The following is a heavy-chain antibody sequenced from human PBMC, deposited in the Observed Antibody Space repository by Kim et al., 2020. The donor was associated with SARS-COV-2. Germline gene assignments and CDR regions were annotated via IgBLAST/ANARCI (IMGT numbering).Heavy chain of an antibody. V-gene: IGHV3-15*01. Sequence: GGSLRLSCAASGFTFSNAWMSWVRQAPGKGLEWVGRIKSKTDGGTTDYAAPVKGRFTISRDDSKNTLYLQMNSLKTEDTAVYYCTTLPSRPRTDYYDSSGYPRLTLDFDYWGQGTLVTVSS. CDR2: IKSKTDGGTT. CDR3: TTLPSRPRTDYYDSSGYPRLTLDFDY. D-gene: IGHD3-22*01. CDR1: GFTFSNAW. J-gene: IGHJ4*02.